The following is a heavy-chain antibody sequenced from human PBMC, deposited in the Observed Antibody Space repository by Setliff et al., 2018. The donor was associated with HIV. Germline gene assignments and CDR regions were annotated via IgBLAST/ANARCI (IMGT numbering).Heavy chain of an antibody. CDR1: GYTFTDYY. J-gene: IGHJ1*01. CDR2: MNPNSGNT. V-gene: IGHV1-8*02. D-gene: IGHD3-22*01. CDR3: ARDWEARADYYDTSGQAQYFQH. Sequence: GASVKVSCKASGYTFTDYYIHWVRQAPGQGLEWMGWMNPNSGNTGYAQKFQGRVTMTRNTSICTAYMELSSLRSEDTAVYYCARDWEARADYYDTSGQAQYFQHWGQGTLVTVSS.